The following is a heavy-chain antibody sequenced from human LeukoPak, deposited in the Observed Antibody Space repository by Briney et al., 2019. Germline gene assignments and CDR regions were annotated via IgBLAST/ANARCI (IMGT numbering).Heavy chain of an antibody. CDR2: LSGSGGST. V-gene: IGHV3-23*01. Sequence: GGSLRLPCAVSGITLSNYGMTWVRQAPGKGLEWVAGLSGSGGSTNYADSVKGRFTISRDNAKNTLYLQMNSLRAEDTAVYFCAKRGVVIRVILVGFHKEAYYFDSWGQGVLVTVSS. J-gene: IGHJ4*02. CDR1: GITLSNYG. D-gene: IGHD3-22*01. CDR3: AKRGVVIRVILVGFHKEAYYFDS.